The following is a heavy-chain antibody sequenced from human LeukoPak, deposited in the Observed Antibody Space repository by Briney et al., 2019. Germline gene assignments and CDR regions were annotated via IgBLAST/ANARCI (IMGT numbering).Heavy chain of an antibody. D-gene: IGHD2-2*02. Sequence: GASVKVSCKVSGYTLTELSMHWVRQAPGKGLEWMGGFDPEDGETIYAQKFQGRVTMTEDTSTDTAYMELSSLRSEDTAVYYCATDSGYCSSTSCYSLDYWGQGTLVTVSS. CDR3: ATDSGYCSSTSCYSLDY. CDR1: GYTLTELS. J-gene: IGHJ4*02. CDR2: FDPEDGET. V-gene: IGHV1-24*01.